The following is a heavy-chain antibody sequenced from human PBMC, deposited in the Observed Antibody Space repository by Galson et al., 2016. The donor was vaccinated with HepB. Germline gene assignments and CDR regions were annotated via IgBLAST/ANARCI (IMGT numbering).Heavy chain of an antibody. CDR1: GFAFSSHW. CDR2: INSGGTIS. J-gene: IGHJ5*02. CDR3: VRDHSVVPTTAYNWFDP. D-gene: IGHD4-23*01. Sequence: SLRLSCAASGFAFSSHWMHWVRQDLGKGLVWVSRINSGGTISNYADSVKGRFTISRDNAKNTLYLQMNSLRAADTAVYFCVRDHSVVPTTAYNWFDPWGRGTLVTVSS. V-gene: IGHV3-74*01.